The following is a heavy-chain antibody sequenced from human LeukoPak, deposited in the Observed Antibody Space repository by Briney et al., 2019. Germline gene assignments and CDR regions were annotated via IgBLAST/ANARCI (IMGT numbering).Heavy chain of an antibody. J-gene: IGHJ4*02. V-gene: IGHV4-34*01. CDR1: GGSFSTYY. Sequence: SETLSLTCAVYGGSFSTYYWSWIRQPPGKGLEWIGEVNLGGSTNYNPSLESRLTISVDTSKNQFSLKLNSVTAADTSVYYCARGYALTGYGYWGQGTLVTVSS. CDR3: ARGYALTGYGY. CDR2: VNLGGST. D-gene: IGHD3-9*01.